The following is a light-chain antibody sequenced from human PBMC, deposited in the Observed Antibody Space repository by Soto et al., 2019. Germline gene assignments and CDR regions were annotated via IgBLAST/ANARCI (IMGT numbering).Light chain of an antibody. CDR2: GNS. CDR3: QSYDSSLSGSYV. J-gene: IGLJ1*01. V-gene: IGLV1-40*01. CDR1: SSNIGAGYD. Sequence: QSALTQPPSGSGAPGQRVTISCTGRSSNIGAGYDVHWYQQLPGTAPKLLIYGNSNRPSGVPDRFSGSKSGTSASLAITGLQAEDEADYYCQSYDSSLSGSYVFGTGTKVTVL.